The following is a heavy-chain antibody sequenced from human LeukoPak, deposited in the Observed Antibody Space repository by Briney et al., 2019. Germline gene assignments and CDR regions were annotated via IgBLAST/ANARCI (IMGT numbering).Heavy chain of an antibody. CDR1: GFSFNNYA. CDR2: IIGSSGST. V-gene: IGHV3-23*01. CDR3: AKGAYDYIEIAYFDY. Sequence: RTGGSLRLSCVASGFSFNNYAMNWVRQAPGKGLEWVSLIIGSSGSTFYADSAKGRFTISRDKSKNTLYLQMNSLRAEDTAVYYCAKGAYDYIEIAYFDYWGQGSLVTVSS. J-gene: IGHJ4*02. D-gene: IGHD5-12*01.